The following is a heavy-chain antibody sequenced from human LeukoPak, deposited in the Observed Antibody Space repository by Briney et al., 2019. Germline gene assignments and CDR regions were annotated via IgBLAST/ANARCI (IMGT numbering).Heavy chain of an antibody. CDR1: GFTFSSYA. CDR2: IWYDGSNK. J-gene: IGHJ4*02. Sequence: GGSLRLSCAASGFTFSSYAMHWVRQAPGKGLEWVAVIWYDGSNKYYADSVKGRFTISRDNSKNTLYLQMNSLRAEDTAVYYCARAVRDDILTGSIDYWGQGTLVTVSS. V-gene: IGHV3-33*08. CDR3: ARAVRDDILTGSIDY. D-gene: IGHD3-9*01.